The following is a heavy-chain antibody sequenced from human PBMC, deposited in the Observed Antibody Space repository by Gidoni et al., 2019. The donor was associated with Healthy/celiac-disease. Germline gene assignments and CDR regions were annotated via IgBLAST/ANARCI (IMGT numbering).Heavy chain of an antibody. D-gene: IGHD1-26*01. CDR1: GGSISSSSYY. V-gene: IGHV4-39*01. CDR3: ARGLQFSSGSYFYY. Sequence: QLQLQESGPGLVKPSETLSLTCTVSGGSISSSSYYWGLIRQPPGKGLEWIGSIYYSGSTYYNPSLKSRVTISVDTSKNQFSLKLSSVTAADTAVYYCARGLQFSSGSYFYYWGQGTLVTVSS. CDR2: IYYSGST. J-gene: IGHJ4*02.